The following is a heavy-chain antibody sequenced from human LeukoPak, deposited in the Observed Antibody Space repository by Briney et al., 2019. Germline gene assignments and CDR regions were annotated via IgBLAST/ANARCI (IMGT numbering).Heavy chain of an antibody. J-gene: IGHJ4*02. CDR1: GFTFSSYA. V-gene: IGHV3-23*01. Sequence: GGSLRLSCAASGFTFSSYAMSWVRQAPGKGLEWVSAISGSGGSTYYADSVKGRLTISRDNSKNTLYLQMNSLRAEDTAVYYCAKADRFGIPEWLLWAPYFDYWGQGTLVTVSS. CDR2: ISGSGGST. CDR3: AKADRFGIPEWLLWAPYFDY. D-gene: IGHD3-3*01.